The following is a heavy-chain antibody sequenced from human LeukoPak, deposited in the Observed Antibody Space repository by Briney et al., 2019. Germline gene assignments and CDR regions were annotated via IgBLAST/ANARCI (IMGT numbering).Heavy chain of an antibody. CDR1: GYTLTELS. CDR3: ARDGRERNRSWFDP. D-gene: IGHD1-26*01. J-gene: IGHJ5*02. Sequence: ASVKVSCKVSGYTLTELSMHWVRQAPGKGLEWMGGFDPEDGETIYAQKFQGRVTMTTDTSTSTAYMELRSLRSDDTAVYYCARDGRERNRSWFDPWGQGTLVTVSS. CDR2: FDPEDGET. V-gene: IGHV1-24*01.